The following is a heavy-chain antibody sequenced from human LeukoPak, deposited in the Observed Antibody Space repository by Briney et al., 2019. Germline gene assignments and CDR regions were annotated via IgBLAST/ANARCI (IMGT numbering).Heavy chain of an antibody. J-gene: IGHJ5*02. D-gene: IGHD4-17*01. CDR3: ARASYGDYVPRFDP. CDR2: ISYDGSNK. V-gene: IGHV3-30*01. Sequence: GGSLRLSCAASGFTFSSYAMHWVRQAPGKGLEWVAVISYDGSNKYYADSVKGRFTISRDNSKNTLYLQMNSLRAEDTAVYYCARASYGDYVPRFDPWGQGTLVTVSS. CDR1: GFTFSSYA.